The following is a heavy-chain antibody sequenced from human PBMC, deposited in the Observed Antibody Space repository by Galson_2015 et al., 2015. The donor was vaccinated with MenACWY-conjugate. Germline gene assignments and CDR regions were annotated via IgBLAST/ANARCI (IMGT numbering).Heavy chain of an antibody. CDR1: GFTFRRFG. Sequence: SLRLSCAASGFTFRRFGMHWVRQAPGKGLEWMAAISYDGSNEYYADSVKGRFTISRDNSKNTLYLQMNSLRADDTAVYYCAKDWSVPYSTISYYFYMDVWGKGTTVTVSS. CDR2: ISYDGSNE. CDR3: AKDWSVPYSTISYYFYMDV. D-gene: IGHD6-13*01. V-gene: IGHV3-30*18. J-gene: IGHJ6*03.